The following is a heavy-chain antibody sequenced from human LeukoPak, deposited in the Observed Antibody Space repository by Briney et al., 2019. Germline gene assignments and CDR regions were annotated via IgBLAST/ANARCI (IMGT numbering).Heavy chain of an antibody. CDR3: AKTAAPLGGPARPFVF. J-gene: IGHJ4*02. D-gene: IGHD2-15*01. CDR2: ISYGGINQ. V-gene: IGHV3-30-3*02. Sequence: PGRSLRRYCAASGYTCSDYARQWVPPAPGKGLEGGTGISYGGINQAHADPGKGRFTIARAKAKTTLYLQMDRLRVEDTAVCYCAKTAAPLGGPARPFVFWGQRTLVTVSS. CDR1: GYTCSDYA.